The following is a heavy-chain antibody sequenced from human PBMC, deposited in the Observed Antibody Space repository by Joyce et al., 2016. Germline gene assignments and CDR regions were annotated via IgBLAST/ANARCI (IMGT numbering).Heavy chain of an antibody. V-gene: IGHV3-9*01. CDR3: AKSRGSGSFNFDY. D-gene: IGHD3-10*01. J-gene: IGHJ4*02. CDR2: ISWNGGGI. CDR1: GFTVDDFG. Sequence: EVQLVESGGGLVQPGRSLRLSCEAFGFTVDDFGMHWVRQDPGKGLEGVSGISWNGGGIDYADSVKGRFTISRDNAKNSLHLQMNSLRAEDTALYYCAKSRGSGSFNFDYWGQGTLVTVSS.